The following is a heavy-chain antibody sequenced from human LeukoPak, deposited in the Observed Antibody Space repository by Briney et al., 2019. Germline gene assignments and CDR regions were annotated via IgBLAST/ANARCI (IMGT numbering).Heavy chain of an antibody. CDR3: ATETTRFDY. CDR2: ISYDGSNK. Sequence: GGSLRLSCAASGFTFSSYGMHWVRQAPGKGLEWVAVISYDGSNKYYADSVKGRFTISRDNSKSTLYLQMNSLRAEDTAVHYCATETTRFDYWGQGTLVTVSS. V-gene: IGHV3-30*03. D-gene: IGHD4-17*01. J-gene: IGHJ4*02. CDR1: GFTFSSYG.